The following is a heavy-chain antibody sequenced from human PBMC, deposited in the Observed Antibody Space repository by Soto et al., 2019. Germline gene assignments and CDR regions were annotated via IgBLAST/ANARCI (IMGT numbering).Heavy chain of an antibody. CDR3: ARQAVGATFRLDY. Sequence: PGESLKISCKGSGYSFSTYWIGLVRQMPGKGLEWMAIIYPDDSDTRYSPSFQGQVTISADKSISTAYLQWSSLKASDTAMYYCARQAVGATFRLDYWGQGTLVTVSS. CDR1: GYSFSTYW. V-gene: IGHV5-51*01. CDR2: IYPDDSDT. D-gene: IGHD1-26*01. J-gene: IGHJ4*02.